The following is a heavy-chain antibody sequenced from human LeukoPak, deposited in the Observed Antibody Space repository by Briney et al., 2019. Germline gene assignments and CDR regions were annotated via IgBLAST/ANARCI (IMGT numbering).Heavy chain of an antibody. V-gene: IGHV4-59*01. CDR3: ARVSRMGAAAGWFDP. Sequence: PSETLSLTCTVSGGSISSYYWSWIRQPPGKGLEWIGYIYYSGSTNYNPSLKSRVTISVDTSKNQFSLKLSSVTAADTAVYYCARVSRMGAAAGWFDPWGQGTLVTVSS. CDR1: GGSISSYY. CDR2: IYYSGST. J-gene: IGHJ5*02. D-gene: IGHD6-13*01.